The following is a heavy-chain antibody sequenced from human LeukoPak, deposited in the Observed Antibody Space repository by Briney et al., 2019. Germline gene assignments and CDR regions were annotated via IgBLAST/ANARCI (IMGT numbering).Heavy chain of an antibody. CDR3: ARSILYLGWFDP. J-gene: IGHJ5*02. D-gene: IGHD2-15*01. CDR1: GGSISSYY. V-gene: IGHV4-59*01. Sequence: PSETLSLTCTVSGGSISSYYWSWIRRSPGKGLEWLGYIYYSGSTNYNPSLKSRVTISVDTSKNQFSLKLSSVTAADTAVYYCARSILYLGWFDPWGQGTLVTVSS. CDR2: IYYSGST.